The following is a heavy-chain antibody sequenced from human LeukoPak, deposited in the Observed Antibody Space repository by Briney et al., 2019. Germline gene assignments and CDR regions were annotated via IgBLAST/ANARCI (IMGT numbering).Heavy chain of an antibody. V-gene: IGHV3-21*01. J-gene: IGHJ4*02. CDR1: GFTFSSYS. D-gene: IGHD1-26*01. CDR2: ISSSSSYI. CDR3: ARWAPWRELLSYFDY. Sequence: PGGSLRLSCAASGFTFSSYSMNWVRQAPGKGLEWVSSISSSSSYIYYADSVKGRFTISRDNAKNSLYLQMNSLRAEDTAVYYCARWAPWRELLSYFDYWGQGTLVTVSS.